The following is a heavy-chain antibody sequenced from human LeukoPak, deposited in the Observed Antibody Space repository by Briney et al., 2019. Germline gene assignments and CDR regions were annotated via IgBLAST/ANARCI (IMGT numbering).Heavy chain of an antibody. D-gene: IGHD1-26*01. CDR1: GGSISSYY. J-gene: IGHJ4*02. CDR3: AREEALGSGSFDY. Sequence: SETLSLTCTVSGGSISSYYWSWIRQPPGKGLEWIGYIYYSGSTNCNPSLKSRVTISVDTSKNQFSLKLSSVTAADTAVYYCAREEALGSGSFDYWGQGTLVTVSS. CDR2: IYYSGST. V-gene: IGHV4-59*01.